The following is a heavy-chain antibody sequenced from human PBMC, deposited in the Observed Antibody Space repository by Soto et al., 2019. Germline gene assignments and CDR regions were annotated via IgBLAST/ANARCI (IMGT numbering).Heavy chain of an antibody. V-gene: IGHV4-59*08. CDR1: GGPINSYY. CDR2: IYYGGST. Sequence: SETLSLTCTVSGGPINSYYWSWIRQPPGKGLEWIGYIYYGGSTNYIPSLKSRVTISVDTSKNQFSLKLSSVTAADTAVYYCARQEGYYDFWSGFRGFDPWGQGTLVTVSS. D-gene: IGHD3-3*01. CDR3: ARQEGYYDFWSGFRGFDP. J-gene: IGHJ5*02.